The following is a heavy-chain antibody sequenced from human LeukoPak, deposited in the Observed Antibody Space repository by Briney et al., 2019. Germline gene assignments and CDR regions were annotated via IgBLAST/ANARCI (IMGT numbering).Heavy chain of an antibody. CDR3: AKDHRYCSGGSCYSDWFDP. CDR2: ISSSGSTI. J-gene: IGHJ5*02. CDR1: GFTFSSYE. Sequence: GGSLRLSCAASGFTFSSYEMNWVRQAPGKGLEWVSYISSSGSTIYYADSVKGRFTISRDNSKNTLYLQMNSLRAKDTAVYYCAKDHRYCSGGSCYSDWFDPWGQGTLVTVSS. V-gene: IGHV3-48*03. D-gene: IGHD2-15*01.